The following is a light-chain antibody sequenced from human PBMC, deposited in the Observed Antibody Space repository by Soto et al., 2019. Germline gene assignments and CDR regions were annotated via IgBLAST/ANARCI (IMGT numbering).Light chain of an antibody. CDR3: QQYGSSSYT. Sequence: EIVLTQSPGTLSLSPGERATLSCRASQSVSSSYLAWYQQKPGQAPRLLIYGASSRATGIPDRFSGSGSGTDFSLTTSRLEPEDFEVYYCQQYGSSSYTFGQGTKLKIK. V-gene: IGKV3-20*01. J-gene: IGKJ2*01. CDR2: GAS. CDR1: QSVSSSY.